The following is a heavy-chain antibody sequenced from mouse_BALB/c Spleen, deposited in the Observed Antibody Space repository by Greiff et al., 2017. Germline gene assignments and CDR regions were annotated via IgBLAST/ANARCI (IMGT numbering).Heavy chain of an antibody. V-gene: IGHV5-9*03. CDR3: ARDDGYYYFDY. D-gene: IGHD2-3*01. Sequence: EVHLVESGGGLVKPGGSLKLSCAASGFTFSSYTMSWVRQTPEKRLEWVATISSGGGNTYYPDSVKGRFTISRDNAKNNLYLQMSSLRSEDTALYYCARDDGYYYFDYWGQGTTLTVSS. J-gene: IGHJ2*01. CDR2: ISSGGGNT. CDR1: GFTFSSYT.